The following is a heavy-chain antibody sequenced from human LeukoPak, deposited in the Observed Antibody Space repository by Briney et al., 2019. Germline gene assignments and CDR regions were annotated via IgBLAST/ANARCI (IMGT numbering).Heavy chain of an antibody. D-gene: IGHD3-10*01. V-gene: IGHV3-21*04. CDR2: ISSSSSYI. J-gene: IGHJ6*03. CDR3: ARFPMVRGVPHYYYYMDV. CDR1: GFTFSSYS. Sequence: GGSLRLSCAASGFTFSSYSMKWVRQAPGKGLEWVSSISSSSSYIYYADSVKGRFTISRDNAKNSLYLQMNSLRAEDTAVHYCARFPMVRGVPHYYYYMDVWGKGTTVTISS.